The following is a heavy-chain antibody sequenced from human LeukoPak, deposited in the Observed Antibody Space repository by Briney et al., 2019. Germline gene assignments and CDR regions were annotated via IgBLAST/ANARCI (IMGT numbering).Heavy chain of an antibody. CDR3: AKRSTVTSVRYYYYYYMDV. CDR2: IRYDGSNK. J-gene: IGHJ6*03. CDR1: GLTFSSYG. Sequence: GGSLRLSRAASGLTFSSYGMHWVRQAPGKGLEWVAFIRYDGSNKYYADSVKGRFTISRDNSKNTLYLQMNSLRAEDTAVYYCAKRSTVTSVRYYYYYYMDVWGKGTTVTISS. V-gene: IGHV3-30*02. D-gene: IGHD4-17*01.